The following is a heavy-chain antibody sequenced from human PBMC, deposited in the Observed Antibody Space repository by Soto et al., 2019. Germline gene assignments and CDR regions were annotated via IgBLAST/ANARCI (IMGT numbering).Heavy chain of an antibody. CDR3: AVAVAGKIFDY. Sequence: ASVKVSCKASGYTFTSYYMHWVRQAPGQGLEWMGIINPSGGSTSCAQKFQGRVTMTRDTSTSTVYMELSSLRSEDTAVYYCAVAVAGKIFDYWGQGTLVTVSS. J-gene: IGHJ4*02. D-gene: IGHD6-19*01. CDR2: INPSGGST. CDR1: GYTFTSYY. V-gene: IGHV1-46*01.